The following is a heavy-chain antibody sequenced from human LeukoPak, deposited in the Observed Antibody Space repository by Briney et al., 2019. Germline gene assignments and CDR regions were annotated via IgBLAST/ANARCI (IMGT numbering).Heavy chain of an antibody. Sequence: ASVKVSCKASGYTFTGYYMHWVRQAPGQGLEWMGWISAYNGNTNYAQKLQGRVTMTTDTSTSTAYMELRSLRSDDTAVYYCARNFPTYSSSSGVDYWGQGTLVTVSS. CDR3: ARNFPTYSSSSGVDY. CDR1: GYTFTGYY. J-gene: IGHJ4*02. V-gene: IGHV1-18*04. CDR2: ISAYNGNT. D-gene: IGHD6-6*01.